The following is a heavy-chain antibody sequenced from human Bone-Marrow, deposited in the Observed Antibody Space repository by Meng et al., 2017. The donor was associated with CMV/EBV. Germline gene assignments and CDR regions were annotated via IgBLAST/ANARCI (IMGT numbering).Heavy chain of an antibody. CDR3: AKDAPTSATTWYPFDS. D-gene: IGHD6-13*01. CDR1: GFIFSSYN. CDR2: ISSSGANT. V-gene: IGHV3-23*01. Sequence: GESLKISCTASGFIFSSYNMNWVRQAPGKGLEWVSGISSSGANTYYADSVKGRFTISRDNAKNTLYLQMNSLRAEDTALYYCAKDAPTSATTWYPFDSWGQGTLVTVSS. J-gene: IGHJ4*02.